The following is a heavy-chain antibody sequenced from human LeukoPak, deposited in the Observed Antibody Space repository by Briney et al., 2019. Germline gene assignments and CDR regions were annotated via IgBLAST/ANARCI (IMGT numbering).Heavy chain of an antibody. CDR2: ISSSSSTI. J-gene: IGHJ4*02. V-gene: IGHV3-48*01. CDR1: GFTFSNYN. D-gene: IGHD3-22*01. Sequence: GGSLRLSCAASGFTFSNYNMNWVRQAPGKGLEWVSYISSSSSTIYYADSVKGRFTITRDNAKNSLYLQMNSLRAEDTAVYYCARDYYDSSGYYQSNYWGQGTLVTVSS. CDR3: ARDYYDSSGYYQSNY.